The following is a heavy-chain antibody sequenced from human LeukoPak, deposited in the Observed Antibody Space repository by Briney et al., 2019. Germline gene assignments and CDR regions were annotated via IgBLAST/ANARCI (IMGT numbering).Heavy chain of an antibody. D-gene: IGHD1-1*01. CDR3: ARGLHWNDGGDFDY. J-gene: IGHJ4*02. CDR2: MNPNSGNT. CDR1: GYTFTSYD. Sequence: GASVKVSCKASGYTFTSYDINWVRQATGQGLEWMGWMNPNSGNTGYAQKFQGRVTITRNTSISTAYMELSSLRSEDTAVYYCARGLHWNDGGDFDYWGQGTLVTVSS. V-gene: IGHV1-8*03.